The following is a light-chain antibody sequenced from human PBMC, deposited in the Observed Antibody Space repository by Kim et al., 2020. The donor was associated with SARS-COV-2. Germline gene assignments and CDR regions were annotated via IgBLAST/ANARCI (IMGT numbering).Light chain of an antibody. CDR2: DNN. J-gene: IGLJ2*01. V-gene: IGLV1-40*01. CDR1: SYNIGAGFN. Sequence: VTISCTGSSYNIGAGFNVHWYQYLPGTAPKLLISDNNNRPSGVPDRFSASKSATSASLAITGLQAEDEADYYCQSYDTSLSGFVIFGGGTQLTVL. CDR3: QSYDTSLSGFVI.